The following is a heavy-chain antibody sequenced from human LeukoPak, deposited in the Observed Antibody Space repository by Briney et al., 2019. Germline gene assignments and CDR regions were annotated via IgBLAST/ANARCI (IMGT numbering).Heavy chain of an antibody. V-gene: IGHV1-46*01. D-gene: IGHD5-12*01. CDR1: GYTFTSYY. CDR2: INPSGGST. J-gene: IGHJ4*02. CDR3: ARGPSYSGYEGRQWLEKNPNTHVDY. Sequence: GASVKVSCKASGYTFTSYYMHWVRQAPGQGLEWMGIINPSGGSTSYAQKFQGRVTMTRDMSTSTVYMELGSLRSEDTAVYYCARGPSYSGYEGRQWLEKNPNTHVDYWGQGTLVTVSS.